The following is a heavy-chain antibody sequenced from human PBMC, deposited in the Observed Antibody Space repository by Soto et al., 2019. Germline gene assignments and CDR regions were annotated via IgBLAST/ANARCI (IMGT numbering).Heavy chain of an antibody. CDR2: INHSGST. D-gene: IGHD5-18*01. CDR3: ARERGDSYGDAFDI. CDR1: GGSFSGYY. J-gene: IGHJ3*02. Sequence: SETLSLTCAVYGGSFSGYYWSWIRQPPGKGLEWIGEINHSGSTNYNPSLKSRVTISVDTSKNQFSLKLSSVTAADTAVYYCARERGDSYGDAFDIWGQGTMVTVSS. V-gene: IGHV4-34*01.